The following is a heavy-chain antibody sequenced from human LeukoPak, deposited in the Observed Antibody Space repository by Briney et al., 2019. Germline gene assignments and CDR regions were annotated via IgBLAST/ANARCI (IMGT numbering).Heavy chain of an antibody. CDR3: ATLSVYGDPFDY. V-gene: IGHV3-72*01. CDR1: GFTFSDHY. D-gene: IGHD4-17*01. Sequence: GGSLRLSCAASGFTFSDHYMDWVRQAPGKGLEWVGRTRNKANSYTTEYAASVKGRITIPRDDSKNSLYLQMNSLKTEDTAVYYCATLSVYGDPFDYWGQGTLVTVSS. J-gene: IGHJ4*02. CDR2: TRNKANSYTT.